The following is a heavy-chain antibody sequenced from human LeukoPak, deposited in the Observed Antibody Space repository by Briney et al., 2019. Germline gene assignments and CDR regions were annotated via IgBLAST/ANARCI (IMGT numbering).Heavy chain of an antibody. CDR1: GYTFTSYY. CDR3: ARTVVRIAVAGYGAFDI. Sequence: ASVRVSCKASGYTFTSYYMHWVRQAPGQGLEWMGIINPSGGSTSYAQKFQGRVTMTRDTSTSTVYMELSSLRSEDTAVYYCARTVVRIAVAGYGAFDIWGQGTMVTVSS. D-gene: IGHD6-19*01. J-gene: IGHJ3*02. CDR2: INPSGGST. V-gene: IGHV1-46*01.